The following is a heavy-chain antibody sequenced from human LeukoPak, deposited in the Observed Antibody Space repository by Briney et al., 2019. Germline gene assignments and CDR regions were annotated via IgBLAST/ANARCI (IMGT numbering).Heavy chain of an antibody. CDR1: GFTFSSYW. D-gene: IGHD4-17*01. Sequence: GGSLRLSCAASGFTFSSYWMHWVRQAPGKGRVWVSRINSDGSSTSSADSVKGLFTISSNNAKNTLYLQMNSLRAEDTAVYYCARDKFTVTTAFGYGGQGTLVTVSS. CDR3: ARDKFTVTTAFGY. CDR2: INSDGSST. V-gene: IGHV3-74*01. J-gene: IGHJ4*02.